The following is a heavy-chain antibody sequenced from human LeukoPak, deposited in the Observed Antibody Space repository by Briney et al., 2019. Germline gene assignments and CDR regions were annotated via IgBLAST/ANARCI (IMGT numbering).Heavy chain of an antibody. CDR1: GFTFSSYE. CDR2: ISSSGSTI. J-gene: IGHJ4*02. D-gene: IGHD6-19*01. V-gene: IGHV3-48*03. Sequence: SGGSLRLSCAASGFTFSSYEMNWVRQAPGKGLEWVSYISSSGSTIYYADSVKGRFTISRDNAKNSLYLQMNSLRAEDTAVYYCARDLGYSSGRYYFDYWGQGTLVTVSS. CDR3: ARDLGYSSGRYYFDY.